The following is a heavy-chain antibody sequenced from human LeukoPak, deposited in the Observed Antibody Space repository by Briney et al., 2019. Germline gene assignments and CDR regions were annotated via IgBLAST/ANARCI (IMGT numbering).Heavy chain of an antibody. D-gene: IGHD1-26*01. V-gene: IGHV3-30*18. Sequence: GGSLRLSCEASGFTFRDYGMHWVRQAPGKGLEWVAVISYDGSNKYYADSVKGRFTISRDNSKNTLYLQMNSLRAEDTAVYYCAKGGYSGSYYPQGGMDVWGQGTTVTVSS. J-gene: IGHJ6*02. CDR2: ISYDGSNK. CDR1: GFTFRDYG. CDR3: AKGGYSGSYYPQGGMDV.